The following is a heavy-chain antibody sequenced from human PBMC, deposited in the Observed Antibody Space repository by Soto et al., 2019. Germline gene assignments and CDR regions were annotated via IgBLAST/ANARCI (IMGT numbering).Heavy chain of an antibody. CDR3: ARVVRYFDWLSYDY. CDR2: IYHSGST. D-gene: IGHD3-9*01. CDR1: SGSISSSNG. Sequence: SETLSLTCAVSSGSISSSNGWSWVRQPPGKGLEWIGEIYHSGSTNYNPPLKSRVTISVDKSTNQFSLKLSSVTAADTAVYYCARVVRYFDWLSYDYWGQGTLVTVSS. V-gene: IGHV4-4*02. J-gene: IGHJ4*02.